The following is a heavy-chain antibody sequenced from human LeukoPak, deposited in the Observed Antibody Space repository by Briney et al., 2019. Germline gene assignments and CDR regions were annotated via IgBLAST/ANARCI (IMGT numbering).Heavy chain of an antibody. J-gene: IGHJ4*02. CDR2: MNPNSGNT. V-gene: IGHV1-8*01. Sequence: ASVKVSCKASGYTFTSYDINWVRQATGQGLEWMGWMNPNSGNTGYAQKFQGRVTMTRNTSISTAYMELSSLRSEDTAVYYCARSGSSWYGHPFDYWGQGTLVTASS. D-gene: IGHD6-13*01. CDR1: GYTFTSYD. CDR3: ARSGSSWYGHPFDY.